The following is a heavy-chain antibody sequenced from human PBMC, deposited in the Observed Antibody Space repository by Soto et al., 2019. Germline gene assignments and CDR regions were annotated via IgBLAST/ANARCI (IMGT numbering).Heavy chain of an antibody. D-gene: IGHD3-10*01. CDR1: SGED. CDR2: ISGSGGST. V-gene: IGHV3-23*01. CDR3: AKAKGAGRYSPPAPGY. Sequence: SGEDMRCVGLAGGKVLEWVSAISGSGGSTYYADSVKGRFTISRDNSKNTLYLQMNSLRAEDTAVYYCAKAKGAGRYSPPAPGYWRQGTLVPVS. J-gene: IGHJ4*02.